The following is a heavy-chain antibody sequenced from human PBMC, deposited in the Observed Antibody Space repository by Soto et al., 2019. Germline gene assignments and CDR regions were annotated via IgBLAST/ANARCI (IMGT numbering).Heavy chain of an antibody. CDR3: ARGRSVLPAAMGVFYYYYGMYV. Sequence: SVNVSCKASVNTFSSYAISWVRQSPGQRLEWLGGITPIFGTANYAQKFQGRVTINADESTRAAYMELRSVRSEDTAVCYCARGRSVLPAAMGVFYYYYGMYVWGQDTTVTVCS. V-gene: IGHV1-69*13. CDR2: ITPIFGTA. J-gene: IGHJ6*02. D-gene: IGHD2-2*01. CDR1: VNTFSSYA.